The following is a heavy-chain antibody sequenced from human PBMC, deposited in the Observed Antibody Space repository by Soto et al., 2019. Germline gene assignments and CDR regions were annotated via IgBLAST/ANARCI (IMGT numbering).Heavy chain of an antibody. CDR1: GFTFSSFG. V-gene: IGHV3-30-3*01. Sequence: PGGSLRLSCAASGFTFSSFGMHWVRQAPGKGLEWVAVVSYDGSNNYYANSVKGRFTISRDNSKNMLFLQMNSLTLEDTALYYCARDPDPRMVREVLTDDFDHWGQGTLVTVSS. J-gene: IGHJ4*02. CDR3: ARDPDPRMVREVLTDDFDH. CDR2: VSYDGSNN. D-gene: IGHD3-10*01.